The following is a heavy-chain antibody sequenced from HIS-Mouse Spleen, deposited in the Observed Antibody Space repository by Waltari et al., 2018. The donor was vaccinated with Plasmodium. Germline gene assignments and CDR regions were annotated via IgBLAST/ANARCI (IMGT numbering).Heavy chain of an antibody. Sequence: EVQLVQSGAEVKKPGSSLKTSCKGSGYSFTSYWIAWVPQIPVKGLGGMGIIYPGDSDTRYSPSFQGQVTISADKSISTAYLQWSSLKASDTAMYYCARRSTYYYGSGSWNWFDPWGQGTLVTVSS. V-gene: IGHV5-51*01. CDR1: GYSFTSYW. J-gene: IGHJ5*02. CDR2: IYPGDSDT. CDR3: ARRSTYYYGSGSWNWFDP. D-gene: IGHD3-10*01.